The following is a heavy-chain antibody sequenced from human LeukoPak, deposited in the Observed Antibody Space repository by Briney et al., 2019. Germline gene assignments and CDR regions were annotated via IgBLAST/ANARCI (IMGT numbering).Heavy chain of an antibody. CDR3: AINDNSRRYFQY. V-gene: IGHV1-8*01. Sequence: GASVKVSCKASGYTFTSYDINWVRQASGQGLEWMGWMNPNSGNTGYAQKFQGRVTMTRSTSISTAYMELSSLRSEDTAVYYCAINDNSRRYFQYWGQGTLVTVSS. D-gene: IGHD1-26*01. J-gene: IGHJ1*01. CDR1: GYTFTSYD. CDR2: MNPNSGNT.